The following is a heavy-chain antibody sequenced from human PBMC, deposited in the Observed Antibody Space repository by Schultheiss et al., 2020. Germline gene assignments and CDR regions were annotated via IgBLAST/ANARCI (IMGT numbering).Heavy chain of an antibody. J-gene: IGHJ4*02. Sequence: GGSLRLSCAASGFTFSNAWMSWVRQAPGKGLEWVGRIKSRGDGGTTDYAAPVKGRFTISRDDSKNTVFLQMNSLETEDTAVYFCTTELVFTTDYWGQGTLVTVSS. CDR3: TTELVFTTDY. CDR1: GFTFSNAW. CDR2: IKSRGDGGTT. V-gene: IGHV3-15*01. D-gene: IGHD1-26*01.